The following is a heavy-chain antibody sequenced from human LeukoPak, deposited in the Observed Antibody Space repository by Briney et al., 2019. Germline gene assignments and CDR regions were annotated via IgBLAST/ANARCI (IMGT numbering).Heavy chain of an antibody. D-gene: IGHD3-10*02. CDR2: INHSGST. Sequence: PSETLSLTCAVYGGSFSGYYCGWIRQPPGKGLEWIGEINHSGSTNYNPSLKSRVTISVDTSKNQFSLKLSSVTAADTAVYYCARGRRMFRAKNSQNMNDYWGQGTLVTVSS. CDR1: GGSFSGYY. J-gene: IGHJ4*02. CDR3: ARGRRMFRAKNSQNMNDY. V-gene: IGHV4-34*01.